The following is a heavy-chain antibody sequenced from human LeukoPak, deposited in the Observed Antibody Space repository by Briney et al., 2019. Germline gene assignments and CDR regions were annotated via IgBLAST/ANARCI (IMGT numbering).Heavy chain of an antibody. Sequence: PSETLSLTCAVYGGSFSGYYWSWIRQPPGKGLEWIGEINHSGSTNYNPSLKSRVTISVDTSKNQFSLELSSVTAADTAVYYCARPASKVGATGYFQHWGQGTLVTVSS. CDR2: INHSGST. D-gene: IGHD1-26*01. J-gene: IGHJ1*01. CDR3: ARPASKVGATGYFQH. V-gene: IGHV4-34*01. CDR1: GGSFSGYY.